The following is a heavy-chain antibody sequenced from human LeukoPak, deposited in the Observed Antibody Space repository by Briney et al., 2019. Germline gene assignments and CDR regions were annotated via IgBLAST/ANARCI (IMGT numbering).Heavy chain of an antibody. CDR1: GYTFTGYY. Sequence: ASVKVSCKASGYTFTGYYMHWVRQAPGQGLEWMGWINPNSGGTNYAQKLQGRATMTTDTSTSTAYMELRSLRSDDTAVYYCARVGWLQSSGFDYWGQGTLVTVSS. CDR3: ARVGWLQSSGFDY. D-gene: IGHD5-24*01. V-gene: IGHV1-2*02. CDR2: INPNSGGT. J-gene: IGHJ4*02.